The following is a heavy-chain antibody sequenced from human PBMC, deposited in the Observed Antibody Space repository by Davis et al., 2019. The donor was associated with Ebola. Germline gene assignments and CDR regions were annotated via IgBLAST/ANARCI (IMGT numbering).Heavy chain of an antibody. V-gene: IGHV3-33*01. CDR2: IWYDGSNK. D-gene: IGHD2-2*01. Sequence: GGSLRLSCAASGFTFSSYGMHWVRQAPGKGLEWVAVIWYDGSNKYYADSVKGRFTISRDNAKNSLYLQMNSLRAEDTAVYYCARDLTWGIVVVPAAFDPWGQGTLVTVSS. CDR1: GFTFSSYG. J-gene: IGHJ5*02. CDR3: ARDLTWGIVVVPAAFDP.